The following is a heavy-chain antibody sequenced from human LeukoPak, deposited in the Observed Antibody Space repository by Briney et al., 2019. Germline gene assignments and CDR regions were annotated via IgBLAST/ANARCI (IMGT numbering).Heavy chain of an antibody. V-gene: IGHV4-4*07. Sequence: SETLSLTCTVSGGSISSYYWSWIRQPAGKGLEWIGRIYTSGSTNQNPSLKSRVTMSVDTSKNQFSLKLSSVTAADTAVYYCARDRPRYDSSGYTYWYFDLWGRGTLVTVSS. J-gene: IGHJ2*01. CDR3: ARDRPRYDSSGYTYWYFDL. D-gene: IGHD3-22*01. CDR1: GGSISSYY. CDR2: IYTSGST.